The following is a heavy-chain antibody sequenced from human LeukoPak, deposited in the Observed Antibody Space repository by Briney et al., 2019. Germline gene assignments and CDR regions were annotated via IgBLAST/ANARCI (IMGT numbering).Heavy chain of an antibody. CDR1: GGSISSYY. J-gene: IGHJ4*02. CDR3: ARHPASTANFDY. V-gene: IGHV4-59*08. D-gene: IGHD2-21*02. CDR2: IYYSGST. Sequence: SETLSLTCTVSGGSISSYYWSWIRQPPGKGLEWIGYIYYSGSTNYNPSLKSRVTISVDTSKNQFSLKLSSVTAADTAVYYCARHPASTANFDYWGQGTLVAVSS.